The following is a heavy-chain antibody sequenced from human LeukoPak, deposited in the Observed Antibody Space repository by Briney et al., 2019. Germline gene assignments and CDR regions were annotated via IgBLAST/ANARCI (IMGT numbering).Heavy chain of an antibody. V-gene: IGHV3-11*04. Sequence: GGPLRLSCAASGFTFSDYYMSWVRQAPGKGLEWVSYISNTGSFIYYADSVKGRFTISRDNAKNSLYLQMNSLRAEDTAVYYCARTKKGDGYNMYDWFDPWGQGTLVTVSS. CDR3: ARTKKGDGYNMYDWFDP. CDR1: GFTFSDYY. D-gene: IGHD5-24*01. J-gene: IGHJ5*02. CDR2: ISNTGSFI.